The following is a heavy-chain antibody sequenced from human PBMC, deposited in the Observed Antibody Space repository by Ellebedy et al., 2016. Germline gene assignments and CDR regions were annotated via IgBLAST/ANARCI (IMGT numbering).Heavy chain of an antibody. D-gene: IGHD1-20*01. J-gene: IGHJ6*03. V-gene: IGHV4-39*07. CDR2: MYYTGSS. CDR1: GGSVTSYSTSYY. CDR3: ARHNWNSYYMDV. Sequence: SETLSLTXTVSGGSVTSYSTSYYWGWIRQPPGKGLEWIGSMYYTGSSYYNPSLKGRVTISIGTSKDQFSLKMSSVTAADTAVYYCARHNWNSYYMDVWGQGTLVAVAS.